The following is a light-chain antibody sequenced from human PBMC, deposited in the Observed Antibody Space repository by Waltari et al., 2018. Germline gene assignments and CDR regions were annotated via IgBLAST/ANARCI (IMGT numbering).Light chain of an antibody. Sequence: DIQMTQSPSALSASVGDRLTITSRANQRLSLYVNWYQQKTGKAPKLLIHCASRLQSGVPSRFSGSGSVAEFTLTITNLQPEDFATDYCQQTYDTTWTFGQGTKVII. CDR3: QQTYDTTWT. V-gene: IGKV1-39*01. CDR1: QRLSLY. CDR2: CAS. J-gene: IGKJ1*01.